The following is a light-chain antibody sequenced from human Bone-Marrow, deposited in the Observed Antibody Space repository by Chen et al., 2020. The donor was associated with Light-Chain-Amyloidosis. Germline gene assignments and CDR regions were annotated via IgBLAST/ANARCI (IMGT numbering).Light chain of an antibody. CDR2: KDT. Sequence: SFELTQPSSVSVSPGQTARITCSGDILAKKYARWFQQRPGQAPMLLIFKDTERPSGIPERFSGSSSGTTVPLTIRGAQFAYEGVYYCYSATDNYYVFGGGTKLTVL. CDR3: YSATDNYYV. CDR1: ILAKKY. V-gene: IGLV3-27*01. J-gene: IGLJ3*02.